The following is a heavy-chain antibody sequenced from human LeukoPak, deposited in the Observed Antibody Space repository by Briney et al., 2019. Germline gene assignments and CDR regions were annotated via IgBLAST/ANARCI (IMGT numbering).Heavy chain of an antibody. CDR1: GYTFTSYG. V-gene: IGHV1-18*01. CDR3: ARVQVTIFGVVTLNWFDP. D-gene: IGHD3-3*01. Sequence: ASVKVSCKASGYTFTSYGISWVRQAPGQGLEWMGWISAYNGNTNYAQKLQGRVTMTTDTSTSTAYMELRSLRSDDTAVYYCARVQVTIFGVVTLNWFDPWGQGTLATVSS. J-gene: IGHJ5*02. CDR2: ISAYNGNT.